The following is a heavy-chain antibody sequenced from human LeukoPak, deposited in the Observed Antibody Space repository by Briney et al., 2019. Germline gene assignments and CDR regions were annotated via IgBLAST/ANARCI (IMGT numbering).Heavy chain of an antibody. J-gene: IGHJ4*02. CDR1: GFTFSSYA. CDR2: IYWKGDAT. CDR3: ARGLQYFDN. V-gene: IGHV3-20*04. D-gene: IGHD5-24*01. Sequence: PGGSLRLSCAASGFTFSSYAMSWVRQAPGQGLEWVSHIYWKGDATRYADSVKGRFTISRDNAKNSLYLQMDSLRVEDTAFYYCARGLQYFDNWGRGTLVTVSS.